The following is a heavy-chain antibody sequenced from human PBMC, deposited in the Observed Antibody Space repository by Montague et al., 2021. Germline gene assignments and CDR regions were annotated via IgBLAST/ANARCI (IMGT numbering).Heavy chain of an antibody. CDR2: IAYSGRT. Sequence: SETLCLTCTGAGGSISNYFGTWIRQPPGKGLEWIGFIAYSGRTNFNPSLKSRVTISLDTSKNQFSLNLSSVTAADTAVYYCARDTTTDGFDIWGQGTMVTVSS. D-gene: IGHD1-1*01. CDR3: ARDTTTDGFDI. CDR1: GGSISNYF. V-gene: IGHV4-59*13. J-gene: IGHJ3*02.